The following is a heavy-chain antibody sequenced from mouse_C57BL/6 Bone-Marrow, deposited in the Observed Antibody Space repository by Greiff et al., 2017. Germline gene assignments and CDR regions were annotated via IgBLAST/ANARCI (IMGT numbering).Heavy chain of an antibody. CDR3: TKLPIYYYGSLDY. CDR1: GFTFSNYW. J-gene: IGHJ2*01. Sequence: EVMLVESGGGLVQPGGSMKLSCVASGFTFSNYWMNWVRQSPEKGLEWVAQIRLKSDNYATHYAESVKGRFTISRDDSKSSVYLQMNNLRAEDTGIYYCTKLPIYYYGSLDYWGQGTTLTVSS. CDR2: IRLKSDNYAT. D-gene: IGHD1-1*01. V-gene: IGHV6-3*01.